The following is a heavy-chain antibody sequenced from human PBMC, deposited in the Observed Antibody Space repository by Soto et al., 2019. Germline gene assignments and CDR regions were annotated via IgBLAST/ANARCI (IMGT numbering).Heavy chain of an antibody. D-gene: IGHD5-12*01. CDR2: ISSSSSYI. Sequence: PGGSLRLSCAASGFTFSSYSMNWVRQAPGKGLEWVSSISSSSSYIYYADSVKGRFTISRDNAKNSLYLQMNSLRAEDTAVYYCARDRDGYNFGYFDYWGQGTLVTVSS. CDR1: GFTFSSYS. J-gene: IGHJ4*02. CDR3: ARDRDGYNFGYFDY. V-gene: IGHV3-21*01.